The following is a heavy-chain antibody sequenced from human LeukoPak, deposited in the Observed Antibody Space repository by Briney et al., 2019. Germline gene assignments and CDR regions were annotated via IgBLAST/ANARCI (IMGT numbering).Heavy chain of an antibody. J-gene: IGHJ5*02. CDR1: GFTFSGYA. V-gene: IGHV3-23*01. CDR3: AKGLYCSGGSCYSGYWFDP. D-gene: IGHD2-15*01. Sequence: GGSLRLSCAASGFTFSGYAMSWVRQAPGKGLEWVSAISGSGGSTYYADSVKGRFTISRDNSKNTLYLQMNSLRAENTAVYYCAKGLYCSGGSCYSGYWFDPWGQGTLVAVSS. CDR2: ISGSGGST.